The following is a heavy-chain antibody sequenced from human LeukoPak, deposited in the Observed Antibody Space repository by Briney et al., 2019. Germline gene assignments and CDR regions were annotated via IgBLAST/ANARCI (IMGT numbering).Heavy chain of an antibody. V-gene: IGHV4-59*01. J-gene: IGHJ3*02. CDR2: IYYSGST. CDR3: ARDRGVGATHALDI. D-gene: IGHD1-26*01. CDR1: GGSISSYY. Sequence: PSETLSLTCTVSGGSISSYYWSWIRQPPGKGLEWIGYIYYSGSTNCNPSLKSRVTISVDTSKNQFSLKLSSVTAADTAVYYCARDRGVGATHALDIWGQGTMVTVSS.